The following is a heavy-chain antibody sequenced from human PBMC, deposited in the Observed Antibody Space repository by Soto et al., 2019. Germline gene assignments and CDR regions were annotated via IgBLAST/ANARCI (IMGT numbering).Heavy chain of an antibody. CDR1: GGSISSYY. V-gene: IGHV4-59*01. J-gene: IGHJ4*02. CDR2: IYYSGST. CDR3: ARSAPDLDFDY. Sequence: PSETLSLTCTVSGGSISSYYWSWIRQPPGEGLEWIGYIYYSGSTDYNPSLKSRVSMSVDPSKNQFSLKLSSVTAADTAVYYCARSAPDLDFDYWGQGTLVTVSS.